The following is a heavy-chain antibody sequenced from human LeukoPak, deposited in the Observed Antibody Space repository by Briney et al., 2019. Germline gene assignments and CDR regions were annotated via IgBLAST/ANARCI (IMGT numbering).Heavy chain of an antibody. J-gene: IGHJ3*02. CDR2: ISAYNGNT. CDR1: GYTFTSYG. Sequence: ASVKVSCKASGYTFTSYGISWVRQAPGQGLEWMGWISAYNGNTNYAQKLQGRVTMTTDTSTSTAYMELRSLRSDDTAVYYCAREGYYDSSGGDAFDIWGQGTMVTVSS. CDR3: AREGYYDSSGGDAFDI. V-gene: IGHV1-18*01. D-gene: IGHD3-22*01.